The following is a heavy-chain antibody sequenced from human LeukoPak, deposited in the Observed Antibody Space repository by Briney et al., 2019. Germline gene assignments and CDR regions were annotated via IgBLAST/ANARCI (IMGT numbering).Heavy chain of an antibody. V-gene: IGHV5-51*01. D-gene: IGHD3-10*01. CDR2: MYSGDSDT. Sequence: GESLKISCQGSGYSFSTYWIGWVRQMPGKGLECMGVMYSGDSDTRLSPAFQGHVTMSADQSISTAYLQWSSLKASDTAIYYCARWDGSSHFDHWAREPWSPSP. J-gene: IGHJ4*02. CDR3: ARWDGSSHFDH. CDR1: GYSFSTYW.